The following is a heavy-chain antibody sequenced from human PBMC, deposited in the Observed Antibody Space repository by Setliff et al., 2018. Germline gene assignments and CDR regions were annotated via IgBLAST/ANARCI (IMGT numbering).Heavy chain of an antibody. CDR2: IYSGGTT. D-gene: IGHD3-22*01. V-gene: IGHV4-59*08. CDR3: ARHRRDSSGNYFVGLYYFDY. J-gene: IGHJ4*02. CDR1: GGSISRSY. Sequence: PSETLSLTCSVSGGSISRSYWTWIRQPPGKGLEWIGYIYSGGTTNYNPSLKSRVSISLDTSKSQFSLRLSSLTAADTAVYYCARHRRDSSGNYFVGLYYFDYWGQGTPVTVSS.